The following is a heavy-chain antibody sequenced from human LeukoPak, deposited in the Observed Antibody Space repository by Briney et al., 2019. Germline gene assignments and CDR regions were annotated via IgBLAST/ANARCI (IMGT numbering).Heavy chain of an antibody. D-gene: IGHD3-3*01. V-gene: IGHV4-59*01. CDR1: GGSISSYY. CDR2: IYFSENT. J-gene: IGHJ3*02. Sequence: SETLSLTCTVSGGSISSYYWSWLRQSPGKGLEWIGNIYFSENTNYNSSLKSRVSISTDTSKNQLSLTMTSVTAADTAVYYCARPSMFRFGAYDIWGHGTMVTVSS. CDR3: ARPSMFRFGAYDI.